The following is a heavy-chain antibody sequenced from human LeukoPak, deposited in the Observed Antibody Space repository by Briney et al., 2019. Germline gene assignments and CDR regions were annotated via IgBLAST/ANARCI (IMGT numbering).Heavy chain of an antibody. CDR3: ARGDTMVRGVIREPFDY. J-gene: IGHJ4*02. V-gene: IGHV1-8*01. CDR2: MNPNSGNT. Sequence: GASVKVSCKASGYTFTSYDINWVRQATGHRLEWMGWMNPNSGNTGYAQKLQGRVTMTRNTSISTAYMELSSLRSEDTAVYYCARGDTMVRGVIREPFDYWGQGTLVTVSS. D-gene: IGHD3-10*01. CDR1: GYTFTSYD.